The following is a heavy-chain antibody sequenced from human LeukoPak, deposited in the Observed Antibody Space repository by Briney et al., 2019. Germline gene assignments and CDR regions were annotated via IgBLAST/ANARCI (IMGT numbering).Heavy chain of an antibody. CDR2: IYSGGNT. CDR3: ARTPMFYFYGMDV. Sequence: GGSLRLSCAASGFSVSSDYMNWVRQAPGKGLEWVSVIYSGGNTYYADSVEGRFTISRDNSKNTLYLQMNSLRAEDTAVYYCARTPMFYFYGMDVWGRGTTVTVSS. CDR1: GFSVSSDY. V-gene: IGHV3-66*01. J-gene: IGHJ6*02. D-gene: IGHD2-15*01.